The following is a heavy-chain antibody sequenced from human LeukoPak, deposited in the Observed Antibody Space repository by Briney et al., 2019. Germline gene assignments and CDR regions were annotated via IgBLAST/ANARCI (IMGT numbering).Heavy chain of an antibody. CDR1: GGSISSYY. Sequence: KPSETLSLTCTVSGGSISSYYWSCIRQPPRKGLEWIGYIYYSGSTNYNPSLKSRVTISVDTSKHQFSLKLSSVTAADTAVYYCARAPFWAGYLNYWGQGTLVTVSS. D-gene: IGHD3/OR15-3a*01. CDR2: IYYSGST. V-gene: IGHV4-59*01. J-gene: IGHJ4*02. CDR3: ARAPFWAGYLNY.